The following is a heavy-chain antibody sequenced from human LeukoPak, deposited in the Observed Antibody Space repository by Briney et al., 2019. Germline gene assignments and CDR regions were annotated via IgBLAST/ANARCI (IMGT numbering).Heavy chain of an antibody. Sequence: GGSLRLSCAASGFTFSSYEMNRVRQAPGKGLEWVSYISSSGSTIYYADSVKGRLTISRDNAKNSLYLQMNSLRAEDTAVYYCATSASLDYWGQGTLVTVSS. CDR3: ATSASLDY. V-gene: IGHV3-48*03. CDR2: ISSSGSTI. CDR1: GFTFSSYE. D-gene: IGHD2-15*01. J-gene: IGHJ4*02.